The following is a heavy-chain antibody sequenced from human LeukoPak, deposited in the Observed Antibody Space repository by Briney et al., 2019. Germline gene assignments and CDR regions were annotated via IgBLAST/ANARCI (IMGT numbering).Heavy chain of an antibody. V-gene: IGHV4-39*01. Sequence: SETLSLTCTVSGGSISSSSYYWGWVRQPPGKVLEWIGSIYYSGNTYYNPSLQSRVTISVDTSKNQFSLKLSSLTAADTAVYYCARQKWYQPFDPWGQGTLVTVFS. J-gene: IGHJ5*02. CDR1: GGSISSSSYY. CDR2: IYYSGNT. D-gene: IGHD2-8*01. CDR3: ARQKWYQPFDP.